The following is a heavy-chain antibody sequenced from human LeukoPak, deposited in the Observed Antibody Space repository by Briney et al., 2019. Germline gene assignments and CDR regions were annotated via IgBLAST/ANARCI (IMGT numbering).Heavy chain of an antibody. CDR3: ARDGFGTGYYYYMDV. D-gene: IGHD2-8*02. Sequence: APVKVSCKASGGTFSSYAISWVRQAPGQGLEWMGGIIPIFGTANYAQKLQGRVTITADKSTSTAYMELSSLRSEDTAVYYCARDGFGTGYYYYMDVWGKGTTVTVSS. J-gene: IGHJ6*03. V-gene: IGHV1-69*06. CDR1: GGTFSSYA. CDR2: IIPIFGTA.